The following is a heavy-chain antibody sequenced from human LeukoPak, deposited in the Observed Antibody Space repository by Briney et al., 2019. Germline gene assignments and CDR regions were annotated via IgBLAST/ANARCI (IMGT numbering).Heavy chain of an antibody. CDR3: ARGGGVTVAGNLGY. CDR1: GDSVSSNSAA. J-gene: IGHJ4*02. D-gene: IGHD6-19*01. V-gene: IGHV6-1*01. CDR2: TYYRSKWYN. Sequence: SQTLSLTCAISGDSVSSNSAAWNWIRQSPSRGLEWLGRTYYRSKWYNDYAVSVKSRITINSDTSKNQFSLQPNSVTPEDTAIYYCARGGGVTVAGNLGYWGQGTLVTVSS.